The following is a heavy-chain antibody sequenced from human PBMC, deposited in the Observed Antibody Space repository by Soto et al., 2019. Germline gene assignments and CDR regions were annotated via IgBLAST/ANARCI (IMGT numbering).Heavy chain of an antibody. J-gene: IGHJ4*02. D-gene: IGHD3-10*01. CDR3: ARENNVLPGGYFDY. V-gene: IGHV4-30-4*01. CDR2: ISYSGST. Sequence: SETLSLTCTVSGGSISSGNYYWSWIRQPPGKGLEWIGFISYSGSTYYSTSLKSRVTISVDRSKNQFSLKLSSVTAADTAVYYCARENNVLPGGYFDYWGQGTLVTVSS. CDR1: GGSISSGNYY.